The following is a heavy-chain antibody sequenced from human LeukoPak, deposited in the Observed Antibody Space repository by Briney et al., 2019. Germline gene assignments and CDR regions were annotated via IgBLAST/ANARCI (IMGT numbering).Heavy chain of an antibody. CDR1: GYTFTSYG. CDR2: ISAYNGNT. CDR3: ARDITPYSSSWYSAFDI. Sequence: ASVKVSCKASGYTFTSYGISWVRQAPGQGLEWMGWISAYNGNTNYAQKLQGRVTMTTDTSTSTAYMELRSLRSDDTAVYYCARDITPYSSSWYSAFDIWGQGTMVTVSS. D-gene: IGHD6-13*01. J-gene: IGHJ3*02. V-gene: IGHV1-18*01.